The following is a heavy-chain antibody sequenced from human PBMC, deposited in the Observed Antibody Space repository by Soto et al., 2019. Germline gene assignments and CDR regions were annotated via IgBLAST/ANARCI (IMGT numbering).Heavy chain of an antibody. V-gene: IGHV1-18*01. CDR1: GYTISNYG. CDR2: ISSDNGDT. CDR3: ARSARLLERLQRPYYFDL. J-gene: IGHJ4*02. Sequence: AQLVQSGGEVKKPGASVKVSCKPSGYTISNYGISWVRQAPGQGLEWVGWISSDNGDTKYAEKLQGRVAMTTDTDTNTAYMELRSLRSDDTAVYYCARSARLLERLQRPYYFDLWGQGTLVTVSS. D-gene: IGHD3-3*01.